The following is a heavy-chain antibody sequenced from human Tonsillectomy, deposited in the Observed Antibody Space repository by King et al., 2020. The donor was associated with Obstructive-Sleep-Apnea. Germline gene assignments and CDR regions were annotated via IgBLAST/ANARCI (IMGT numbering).Heavy chain of an antibody. CDR2: IYPGDSET. D-gene: IGHD3-9*01. Sequence: VQLVESGAEVKKPGESLKISCKGSGYSFIRYWIGWVRQMPGKGLEWMGIIYPGDSETRYSPSFQGQVTISADKSTSTAYLQWSSLKASDTAMYYCATLYYDSVVGPFGMDVWGQGTTVTVSS. J-gene: IGHJ6*02. CDR3: ATLYYDSVVGPFGMDV. V-gene: IGHV5-51*01. CDR1: GYSFIRYW.